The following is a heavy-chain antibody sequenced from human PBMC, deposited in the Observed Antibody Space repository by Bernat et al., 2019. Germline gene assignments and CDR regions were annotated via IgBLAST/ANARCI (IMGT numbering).Heavy chain of an antibody. Sequence: QVQLQESGPGLVKPSETLSLTCAVSGYSISSGYYWSWIRQPPGKGLEWIGYIYYSGSTNYNPSLKSRVTISVDTSKNQFSLKLSSVTAADTAVYYCARGGGNQPPGYWGQGTLVTVSS. V-gene: IGHV4-61*01. CDR2: IYYSGST. D-gene: IGHD2-15*01. J-gene: IGHJ4*02. CDR1: GYSISSGYY. CDR3: ARGGGNQPPGY.